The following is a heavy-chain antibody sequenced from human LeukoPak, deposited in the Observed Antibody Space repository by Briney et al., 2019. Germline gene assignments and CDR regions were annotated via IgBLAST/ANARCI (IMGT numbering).Heavy chain of an antibody. Sequence: EPSETLSLTCSVSSGFFSTFYWTWVRQSAWKGLEWIGRVDTSGSTHYNPSLKGRATMSLDTSKNQFSLRLTSVTVADTAVYYCARGLGGASYYMDVWGRGTTVTVSS. CDR2: VDTSGST. CDR1: SGFFSTFY. J-gene: IGHJ6*03. D-gene: IGHD3-16*01. CDR3: ARGLGGASYYMDV. V-gene: IGHV4-4*07.